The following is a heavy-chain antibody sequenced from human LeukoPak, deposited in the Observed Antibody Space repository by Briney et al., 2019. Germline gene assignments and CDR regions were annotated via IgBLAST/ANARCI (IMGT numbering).Heavy chain of an antibody. CDR1: GYSISSGYY. J-gene: IGHJ4*02. CDR2: IYHSGNT. D-gene: IGHD1-26*01. V-gene: IGHV4-38-2*02. Sequence: KPSETVSLTCTVSGYSISSGYYWGWIRQPPGKGLEWIGSIYHSGNTYYNPSLQSRVTISVDTSKNQFSLKLSSVSAADTAVYYCARFSKTLVGATGGDYWGQGTLVTVSS. CDR3: ARFSKTLVGATGGDY.